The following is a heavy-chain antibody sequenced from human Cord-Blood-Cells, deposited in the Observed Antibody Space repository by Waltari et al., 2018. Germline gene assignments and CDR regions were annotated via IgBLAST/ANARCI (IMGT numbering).Heavy chain of an antibody. CDR3: ARVRGLYSSSWYFDY. V-gene: IGHV4-34*01. D-gene: IGHD6-13*01. Sequence: QVQLQQWGAGLLKPSETLSLTCAVSGGSFSGYYWGWTRRPPGKGLEWIGEINHSGSTNYNPSLKSRVTISVDTSKNQFSLKLSSVTAADTAVYYCARVRGLYSSSWYFDYWGQGTLVTVSS. J-gene: IGHJ4*02. CDR2: INHSGST. CDR1: GGSFSGYY.